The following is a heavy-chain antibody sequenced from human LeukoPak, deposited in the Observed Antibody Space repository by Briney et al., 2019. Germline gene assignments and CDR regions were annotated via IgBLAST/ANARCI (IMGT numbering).Heavy chain of an antibody. J-gene: IGHJ6*03. CDR3: ARDVMVRGGDQHMDV. CDR1: GYTFTGYY. CDR2: INPNSGGT. V-gene: IGHV1-2*02. D-gene: IGHD3-10*01. Sequence: ASVKVSCKASGYTFTGYYTHWVRQAPGQGLEWMGWINPNSGGTNYAQKFQGRVTMTRDTSISTAYMELSRLRSDDTAVYYCARDVMVRGGDQHMDVWGKGTTVTVSS.